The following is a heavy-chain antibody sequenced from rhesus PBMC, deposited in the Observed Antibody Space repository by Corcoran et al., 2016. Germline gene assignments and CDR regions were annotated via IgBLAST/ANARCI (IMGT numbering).Heavy chain of an antibody. CDR1: GGSISSSY. CDR3: ATGDTAGTVTFFDY. Sequence: QLQLQESGPGLVKPSETLSVTCAVSGGSISSSYWSWIRQAQGKGLEWIGYISGSGSSTHYHPSLKSRFTLSVDTSKNQLSLKLSSVTTADTAVYYCATGDTAGTVTFFDYWGQGVLVTVSS. J-gene: IGHJ4*01. V-gene: IGHV4-169*02. CDR2: ISGSGSST. D-gene: IGHD5-42*01.